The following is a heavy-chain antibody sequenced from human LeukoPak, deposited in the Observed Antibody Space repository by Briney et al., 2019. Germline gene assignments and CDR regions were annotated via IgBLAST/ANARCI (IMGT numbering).Heavy chain of an antibody. CDR3: ARGPSSSGWYNYYYGMDV. J-gene: IGHJ6*02. CDR2: IIPIFGTA. D-gene: IGHD6-19*01. Sequence: ASVKVSCKASGGTFSSYAISWVRQAPGQGLEWMGGIIPIFGTANYAEKFQGRVTMTRNTSISTAYMELSSLRSEDTAVYYCARGPSSSGWYNYYYGMDVWGQGTTVTVSS. CDR1: GGTFSSYA. V-gene: IGHV1-69*05.